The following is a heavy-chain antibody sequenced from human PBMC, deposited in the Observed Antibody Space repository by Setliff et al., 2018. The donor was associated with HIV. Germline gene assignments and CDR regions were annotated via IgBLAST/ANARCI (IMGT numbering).Heavy chain of an antibody. J-gene: IGHJ6*02. CDR3: ARARYIVIRGDAGMDV. CDR2: IYTSGLT. V-gene: IGHV4-61*02. Sequence: SETLSLTCTVSGGSINSGGYYWVWSRQPALEGLEWIGRIYTSGLTHYNPSLKSRVTISVDTTKNQASVKLSSVNASDTAVYYCARARYIVIRGDAGMDVWGPGTTVTVSS. CDR1: GGSINSGGYY. D-gene: IGHD3-10*01.